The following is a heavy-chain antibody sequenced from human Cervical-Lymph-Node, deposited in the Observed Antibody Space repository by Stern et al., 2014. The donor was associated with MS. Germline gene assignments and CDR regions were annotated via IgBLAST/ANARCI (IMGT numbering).Heavy chain of an antibody. Sequence: QVQLVQSGAEVKKPGSSVNVSCQASGGKFSSSFAVCWVRQAPGQGPEWMGRIIPIIGLANYAQKFESRLTITADRSTSTVYMALSSLTSDDTALYYCARGIVTNRPASTLHNLFDPWGQGILVTVSS. D-gene: IGHD4-17*01. CDR1: GGKFSSSFA. J-gene: IGHJ5*02. CDR2: IIPIIGLA. V-gene: IGHV1-69*09. CDR3: ARGIVTNRPASTLHNLFDP.